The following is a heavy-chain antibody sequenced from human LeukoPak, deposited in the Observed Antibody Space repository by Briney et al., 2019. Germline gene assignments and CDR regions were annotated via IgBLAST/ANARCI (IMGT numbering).Heavy chain of an antibody. D-gene: IGHD3-3*01. CDR2: INSDGSST. Sequence: PGGSLRLSCAASGFTFSSYWMPWVRQAPGKGLGWVSRINSDGSSTSYADSVKGRFTISRDNAKNTLYMQMNSLRAEDTAVYYCASQSLGRYYDFWSARLAPDGGDYWGQGTLVTVSS. CDR3: ASQSLGRYYDFWSARLAPDGGDY. V-gene: IGHV3-74*01. CDR1: GFTFSSYW. J-gene: IGHJ4*02.